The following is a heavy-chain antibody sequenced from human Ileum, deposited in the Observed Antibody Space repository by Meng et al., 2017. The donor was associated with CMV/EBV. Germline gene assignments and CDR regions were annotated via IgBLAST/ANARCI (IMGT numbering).Heavy chain of an antibody. V-gene: IGHV3-15*01. CDR3: TGWGITIFGVVIHYYYYGMDV. D-gene: IGHD3-3*01. CDR2: IKSKTDGGTT. J-gene: IGHJ6*02. CDR1: GFTFSNAR. Sequence: GGSLRLYCAASGFTFSNARMSWVRQAAGKGLEWVGRIKSKTDGGTTDYAETVKSRFTISRDDSKNTLYLQMNSLKTEDTAVYYCTGWGITIFGVVIHYYYYGMDVWGQGTTVTGAS.